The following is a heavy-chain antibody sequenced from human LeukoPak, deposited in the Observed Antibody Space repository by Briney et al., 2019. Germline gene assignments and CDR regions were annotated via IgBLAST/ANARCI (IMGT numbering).Heavy chain of an antibody. CDR2: IYPGDSDT. D-gene: IGHD2-15*01. CDR1: GYSFTSYW. J-gene: IGHJ4*02. CDR3: ARRPASNLGYCSGGSCYSAYNYLDY. V-gene: IGHV5-51*01. Sequence: GESLKISCKGSGYSFTSYWIGWVRQMPGKGLEWMGIIYPGDSDTRYSPSFQGQVTISADKSISTAYLQWSSLKASDTAMYYCARRPASNLGYCSGGSCYSAYNYLDYWGQGTLVTVSS.